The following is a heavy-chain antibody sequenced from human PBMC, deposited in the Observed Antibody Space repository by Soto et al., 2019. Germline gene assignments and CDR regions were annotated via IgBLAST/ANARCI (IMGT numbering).Heavy chain of an antibody. Sequence: PGGSLRLSCAASGFTLRNIAMSWVRQAPGKGLEGVSGISVSGRRTYYTDSVKGRFTISRDNSKNTLYLQMNGLRVEDTAVYYCATDLPGGEDDNYGIDVWGQGTTVTVSS. CDR3: ATDLPGGEDDNYGIDV. CDR1: GFTLRNIA. D-gene: IGHD2-21*01. CDR2: ISVSGRRT. J-gene: IGHJ6*02. V-gene: IGHV3-23*01.